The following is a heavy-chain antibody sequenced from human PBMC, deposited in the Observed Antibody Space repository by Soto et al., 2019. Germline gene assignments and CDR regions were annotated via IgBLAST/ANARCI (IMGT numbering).Heavy chain of an antibody. D-gene: IGHD2-21*02. CDR2: IWYDGSNK. CDR1: GFTFSSYG. Sequence: QVQLVESGGGVVQPGRSLRLSCAASGFTFSSYGMHWVRQAPGKGLEWVAVIWYDGSNKYYADSVKGRFTISRDNSKNTLYLQMNSLRAEDTAVYYCARGSMVTINYWGQGTLVTVSS. CDR3: ARGSMVTINY. J-gene: IGHJ4*02. V-gene: IGHV3-33*01.